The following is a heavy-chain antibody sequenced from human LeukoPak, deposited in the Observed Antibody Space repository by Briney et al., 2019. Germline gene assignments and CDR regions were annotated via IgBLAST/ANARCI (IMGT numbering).Heavy chain of an antibody. D-gene: IGHD2-8*01. Sequence: GASVKVSCKASGYTFTGYYMHWVRQAPGQGLEWMGWINPNSGGTNYAQKFQGRVTMTRDTSISTAYMELSRLRSDDTAVYYCARAAFYCTNGVCYLSWFDHWGQGTLVTVSS. CDR3: ARAAFYCTNGVCYLSWFDH. CDR1: GYTFTGYY. CDR2: INPNSGGT. V-gene: IGHV1-2*02. J-gene: IGHJ5*02.